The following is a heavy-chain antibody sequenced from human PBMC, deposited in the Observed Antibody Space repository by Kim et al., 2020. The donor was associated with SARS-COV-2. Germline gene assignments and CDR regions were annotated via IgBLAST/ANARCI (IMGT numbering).Heavy chain of an antibody. V-gene: IGHV3-15*01. CDR3: TTCYYDSSGYYYYFDY. CDR1: GFTFSNAW. CDR2: IKSKTDGGTT. Sequence: GGSLRLSCAASGFTFSNAWMSWVRQAPGKGLEWVGRIKSKTDGGTTDYAAPVKGRFTISRDDSKNTLYLQMNSLKTEDTAVYYCTTCYYDSSGYYYYFDYWGQGTLVTVSS. D-gene: IGHD3-22*01. J-gene: IGHJ4*02.